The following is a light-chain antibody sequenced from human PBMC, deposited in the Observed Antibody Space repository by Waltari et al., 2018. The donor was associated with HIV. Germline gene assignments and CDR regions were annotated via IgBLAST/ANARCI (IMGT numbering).Light chain of an antibody. CDR1: QSVLYSSNNKNY. J-gene: IGKJ1*01. CDR3: QQYYSTPWT. V-gene: IGKV4-1*01. CDR2: WAS. Sequence: DIVMTQSPDSLAASLGERDTINCKSSQSVLYSSNNKNYLAWYQQKPGQPPKLLIYWASTRGSGVPDRFSGSGSGTDFTLTISSLQAEDVAVYYCQQYYSTPWTFGQGTKVEIK.